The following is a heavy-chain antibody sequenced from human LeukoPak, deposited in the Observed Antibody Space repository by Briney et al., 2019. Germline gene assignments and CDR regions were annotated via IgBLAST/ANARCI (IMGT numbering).Heavy chain of an antibody. CDR2: IHRDGSST. V-gene: IGHV3-74*01. D-gene: IGHD5-18*01. CDR3: ARGTEGYTYGEFDS. J-gene: IGHJ5*01. CDR1: GFTFSDDW. Sequence: PGGSLRLSCAASGFTFSDDWMHWVRQAPGKGLVWVSRIHRDGSSTTYADSVKGRFTISRDNAKNTLYLQMNSLRAEDSAMYYCARGTEGYTYGEFDSWGQGTLVTVSS.